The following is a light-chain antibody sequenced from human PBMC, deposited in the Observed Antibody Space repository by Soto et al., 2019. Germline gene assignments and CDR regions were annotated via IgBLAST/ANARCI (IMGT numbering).Light chain of an antibody. CDR2: NAS. V-gene: IGKV1-5*03. CDR1: QSISPW. Sequence: DSQMTQFPSTLSASVGDRVTITCRASQSISPWLAWYQQKPGKAPKILISNASTLQSGVPPRFSGSGSGTEFTLTISSLQPDDFATYYCQQYERYPMTFGVGTKV. J-gene: IGKJ4*01. CDR3: QQYERYPMT.